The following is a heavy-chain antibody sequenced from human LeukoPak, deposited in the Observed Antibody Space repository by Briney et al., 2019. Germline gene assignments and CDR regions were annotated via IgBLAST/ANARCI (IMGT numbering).Heavy chain of an antibody. J-gene: IGHJ3*02. V-gene: IGHV3-66*01. CDR2: IYSGGTT. CDR1: GFSVSSNY. D-gene: IGHD3-10*01. CDR3: TRALITMVRGVITRGGHDAFDI. Sequence: AGGSLRLSCAASGFSVSSNYMNWVRQAPGKGLEWLSVIYSGGTTDYADSVKGRFTISRDNSKNTLYLQMNSLRGEDTAVYYCTRALITMVRGVITRGGHDAFDIWGQGTMVTVSS.